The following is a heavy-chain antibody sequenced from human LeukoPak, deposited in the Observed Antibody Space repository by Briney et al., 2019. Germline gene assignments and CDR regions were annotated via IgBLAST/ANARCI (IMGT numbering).Heavy chain of an antibody. CDR3: ARDRVPSWSGYLDY. CDR2: ISYDGSNK. J-gene: IGHJ4*02. CDR1: RFTLSNYA. Sequence: GGSLRLSCAASRFTLSNYAMHWVRQAPGKGLEWVAVISYDGSNKYYADSVKGRFTISRDNSENTLYLQMNSLRAEDTAVYYCARDRVPSWSGYLDYWGQGTLVTVSS. V-gene: IGHV3-30*04. D-gene: IGHD3-3*01.